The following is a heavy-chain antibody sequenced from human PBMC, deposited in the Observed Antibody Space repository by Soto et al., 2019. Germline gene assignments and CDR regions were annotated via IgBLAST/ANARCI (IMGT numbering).Heavy chain of an antibody. CDR3: ARISSVDPYGYVNGGLDV. Sequence: QVNLQHSAPGRVNQSGTLSLTCRVPGGPIRGSNGGWFRRSPGKGLEWMGFFYPSGNSNYNPSLKSRVTISVDTSKNQLSLSLRSVTAADTAVYFCARISSVDPYGYVNGGLDVWGQGTTVTVSS. V-gene: IGHV4-4*08. D-gene: IGHD5-18*01. CDR1: GGPIRGSN. CDR2: FYPSGNS. J-gene: IGHJ6*02.